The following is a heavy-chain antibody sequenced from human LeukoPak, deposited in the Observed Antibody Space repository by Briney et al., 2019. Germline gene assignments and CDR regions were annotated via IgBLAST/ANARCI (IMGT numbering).Heavy chain of an antibody. D-gene: IGHD1-26*01. CDR2: ISPSGSTI. CDR1: GFTFSSYA. V-gene: IGHV3-48*03. J-gene: IGHJ4*02. CDR3: ARDEVGVTTEFDY. Sequence: PGGSLRLSCAASGFTFSSYAMNWVRQAPGKGLEWVSYISPSGSTIYYAESVKGRFTISRDNAKNSLYLQMNSLRVEDTAVYYCARDEVGVTTEFDYWGQGTVATVSS.